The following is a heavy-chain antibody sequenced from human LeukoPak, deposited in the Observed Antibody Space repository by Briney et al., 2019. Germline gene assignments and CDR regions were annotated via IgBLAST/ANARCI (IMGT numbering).Heavy chain of an antibody. Sequence: GSLRLSCAASGFTFSSYAMSWVRQPPGQGLEWIGNIYYSGSTYYNPSLKSRVTISVDTSKNQFSLKLSSVTAADTAVYFCARRGSGWTDCFDPWGQGTLVTVSS. D-gene: IGHD6-19*01. CDR3: ARRGSGWTDCFDP. V-gene: IGHV4-39*01. CDR2: IYYSGST. CDR1: GFTFSSYA. J-gene: IGHJ5*02.